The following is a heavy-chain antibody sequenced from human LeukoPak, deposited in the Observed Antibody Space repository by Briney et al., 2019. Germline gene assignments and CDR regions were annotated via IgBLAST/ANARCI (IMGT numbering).Heavy chain of an antibody. CDR1: GGTFNNSA. Sequence: ASVKVSCKTSGGTFNNSAISWVRQAPGQGLEWLGGIMPLFGTAGYAQKFQGRVTITKDESARTVYLELTSLTSDDTPVYYCARAVHGDYASGWFDPWGQGTLVSVPS. D-gene: IGHD4-17*01. CDR3: ARAVHGDYASGWFDP. V-gene: IGHV1-69*05. CDR2: IMPLFGTA. J-gene: IGHJ5*02.